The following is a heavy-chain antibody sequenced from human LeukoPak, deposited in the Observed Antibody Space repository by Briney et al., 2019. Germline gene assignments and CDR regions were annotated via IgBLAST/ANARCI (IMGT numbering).Heavy chain of an antibody. D-gene: IGHD3-22*01. CDR2: INPSGGST. J-gene: IGHJ4*02. CDR3: ARAVYYDSSGYGY. CDR1: GYIFTAYY. V-gene: IGHV1-46*01. Sequence: ASVKVSCKSSGYIFTAYYMHWVRQAPGQGLEWMGIINPSGGSTSYAQKFQGRVTMTRDMSTSTVYMELSSLRSEDTAVYYCARAVYYDSSGYGYWGQGTLVTVSS.